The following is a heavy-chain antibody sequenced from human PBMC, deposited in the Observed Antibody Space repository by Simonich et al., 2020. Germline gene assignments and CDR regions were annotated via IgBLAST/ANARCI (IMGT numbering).Heavy chain of an antibody. J-gene: IGHJ2*01. D-gene: IGHD6-13*01. CDR1: GYTFPGSY. V-gene: IGHV1-2*02. Sequence: QVQLVQSGAEVKKPGASVQVSCKASGYTFPGSYMHWVRQAPGQGLGWMGWINPNSGGTNYGQKFQGRVTMTRETSISTAYMELSRLRSDDTAVYYCARDSYSSWYFDLWGRGTLVTVSS. CDR3: ARDSYSSWYFDL. CDR2: INPNSGGT.